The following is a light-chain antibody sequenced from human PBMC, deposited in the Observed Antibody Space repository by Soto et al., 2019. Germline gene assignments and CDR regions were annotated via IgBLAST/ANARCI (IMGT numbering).Light chain of an antibody. V-gene: IGKV3-20*01. CDR1: QSVTANY. J-gene: IGKJ1*01. CDR2: AAS. CDR3: LQYGIPLWT. Sequence: EIALTQSPGTLSLSPGERATLSCRASQSVTANYLAWYQQKPGQAPRLLIYAASIGATGIPDRFSGSXSGTXFTLTISRLEPEDFAVYYCLQYGIPLWTFGQGTKVEIK.